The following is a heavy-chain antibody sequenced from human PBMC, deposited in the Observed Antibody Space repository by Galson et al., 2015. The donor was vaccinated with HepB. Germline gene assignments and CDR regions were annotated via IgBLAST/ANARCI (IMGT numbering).Heavy chain of an antibody. CDR1: GYTFTSYY. CDR2: INPSGGST. CDR3: ARQGYCSSTSCYPLRFYYYYYYMDV. D-gene: IGHD2-2*01. V-gene: IGHV1-46*01. J-gene: IGHJ6*03. Sequence: SVKVSCKASGYTFTSYYMHWVRQAPGQGLEWMGIINPSGGSTSYAQKFQGRVTMTRDTSTSTVYMELSSLRSEDTAVYYCARQGYCSSTSCYPLRFYYYYYYMDVWGKGTTVTVSS.